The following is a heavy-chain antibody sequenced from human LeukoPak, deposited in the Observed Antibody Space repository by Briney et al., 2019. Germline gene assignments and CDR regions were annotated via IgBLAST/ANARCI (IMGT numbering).Heavy chain of an antibody. Sequence: SETLSLTCAVYVGSVSGYYWSWIRQPPGKGLEWNGEINHSGSTNYNPSLKSRVTISVDTSKNQFSLKLSSVTAADTAVYYCARGKRRPHWYFDLWGRGTLVTVSS. CDR2: INHSGST. J-gene: IGHJ2*01. CDR1: VGSVSGYY. CDR3: ARGKRRPHWYFDL. V-gene: IGHV4-34*01. D-gene: IGHD5-24*01.